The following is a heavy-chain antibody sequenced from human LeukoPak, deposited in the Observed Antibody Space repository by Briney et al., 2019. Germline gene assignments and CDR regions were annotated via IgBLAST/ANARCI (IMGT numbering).Heavy chain of an antibody. CDR3: ARDLLPVRGGTGLLDY. V-gene: IGHV3-33*01. D-gene: IGHD3-10*01. Sequence: GSLRLSCAASGFTFSSYGMHWVRQAPGKGLEWVAVIWYDGSNKYYADSVKGRFTISIDNSKNTLYLQMNSLRAEDTAVYYCARDLLPVRGGTGLLDYWGQGTLVTVSS. CDR2: IWYDGSNK. J-gene: IGHJ4*02. CDR1: GFTFSSYG.